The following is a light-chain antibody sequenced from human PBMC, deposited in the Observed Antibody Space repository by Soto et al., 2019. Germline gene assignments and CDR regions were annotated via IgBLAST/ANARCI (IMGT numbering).Light chain of an antibody. CDR2: AAS. J-gene: IGKJ3*01. CDR1: QSISSY. V-gene: IGKV1-39*01. CDR3: QQSYSTPFT. Sequence: DIQMTQSPSSLSASVGDRVTITCRASQSISSYLNWYQQKPGKAPKLLIYAASSFQSGVPSRFSGSGSGTDFTLNISSLQPEGFATYYCQQSYSTPFTFGPGTKVDIK.